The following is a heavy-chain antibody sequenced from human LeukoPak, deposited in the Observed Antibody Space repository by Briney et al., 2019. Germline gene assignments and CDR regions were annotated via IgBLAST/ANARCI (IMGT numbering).Heavy chain of an antibody. CDR1: GFTFSNYS. D-gene: IGHD2-21*02. CDR3: AKGRGTMVTAAANY. J-gene: IGHJ4*02. V-gene: IGHV3-23*01. Sequence: PGGSLRLSCAASGFTFSNYSMSWVRQAPGKGLASVPTIISTAGRKFYADSVKGRFTISRDNSKNTLFLQFNSLRADDTPVYYCAKGRGTMVTAAANYWGQGTLVTVSS. CDR2: IISTAGRK.